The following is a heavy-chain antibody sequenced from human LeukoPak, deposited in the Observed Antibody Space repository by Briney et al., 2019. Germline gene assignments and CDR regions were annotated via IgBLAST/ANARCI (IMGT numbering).Heavy chain of an antibody. J-gene: IGHJ5*02. V-gene: IGHV3-74*01. D-gene: IGHD2-2*01. Sequence: PGGSLRLSCAASGFTFNSYWMHWVRQAPGKGLVWVSRINSDGSRTSYADSVKGRFTISRDNSKNTLYLQMNSLTAEDTALYYCAKGGCSSTTCYLANPWGQGTLVTVSS. CDR3: AKGGCSSTTCYLANP. CDR1: GFTFNSYW. CDR2: INSDGSRT.